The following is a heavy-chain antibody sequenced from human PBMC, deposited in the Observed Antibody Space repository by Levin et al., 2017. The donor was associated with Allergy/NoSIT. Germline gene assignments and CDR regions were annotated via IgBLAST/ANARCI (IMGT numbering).Heavy chain of an antibody. J-gene: IGHJ3*02. CDR1: GFTFSSYG. V-gene: IGHV3-30*18. D-gene: IGHD6-19*01. Sequence: GESLKISCAASGFTFSSYGMHWVRQAPGKGLEWVAVISSDGRKKFYADSVKGRFTISRDNSKNTPDLPMNSLRAEDTAVYYCGKDVYGSGWYPLGNDTFEMWGQGTKVSVSS. CDR3: GKDVYGSGWYPLGNDTFEM. CDR2: ISSDGRKK.